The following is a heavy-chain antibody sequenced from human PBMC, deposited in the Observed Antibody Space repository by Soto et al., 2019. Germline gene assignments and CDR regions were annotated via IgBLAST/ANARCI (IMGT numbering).Heavy chain of an antibody. D-gene: IGHD3-3*01. CDR1: GGTFSSYA. J-gene: IGHJ4*02. CDR3: ARGAKWGSGYYAEGY. CDR2: IIPSFGTA. Sequence: QVQLVQSGAEVKKPGSSVKVSCKASGGTFSSYAISWGRQAPGQGLEWMGGIIPSFGTANYAQKFQGRVTITADESTSTAYMELSSLRSEDTAVYYCARGAKWGSGYYAEGYWGQGTLVTVSS. V-gene: IGHV1-69*12.